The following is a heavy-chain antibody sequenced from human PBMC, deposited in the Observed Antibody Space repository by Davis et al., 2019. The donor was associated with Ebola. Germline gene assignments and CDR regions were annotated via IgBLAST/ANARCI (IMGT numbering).Heavy chain of an antibody. J-gene: IGHJ4*02. CDR2: IYYSGST. Sequence: SETLSLTCTVSAGSISSSSYYWGWIRQPPGKGLEWIGSIYYSGSTYYNPSLKSRVTISVDTSKNQFSLKLSSVTAADTAVYYCARPSFGVVIAFDYWGQGTLVTVSS. V-gene: IGHV4-39*01. CDR3: ARPSFGVVIAFDY. CDR1: AGSISSSSYY. D-gene: IGHD3-3*01.